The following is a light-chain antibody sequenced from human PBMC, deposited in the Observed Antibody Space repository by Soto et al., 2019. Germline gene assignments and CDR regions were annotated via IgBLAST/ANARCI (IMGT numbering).Light chain of an antibody. Sequence: EIVLTQSPGSLSLSPGERAALSCRAIQTVSSSYLAWYQQKPGQAPRLLIYGASTRATGIPARFSGSGSGTDFTLTISSLQPEDFAVYYCQQYNNLPPWTFGLGTKVDIK. J-gene: IGKJ1*01. CDR2: GAS. V-gene: IGKV3D-7*01. CDR1: QTVSSSY. CDR3: QQYNNLPPWT.